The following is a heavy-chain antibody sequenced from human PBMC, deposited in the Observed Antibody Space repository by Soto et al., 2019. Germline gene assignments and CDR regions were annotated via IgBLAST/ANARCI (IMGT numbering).Heavy chain of an antibody. CDR3: AKSGVGVVPAAMDYYYYYYMDV. D-gene: IGHD2-2*01. CDR1: GFTFSSYA. Sequence: GGSLRLSCAASGFTFSSYAMSWVRQAPGKGLEWVSAISGSGGSTYYADSVKGRFTISRDNSKNTLYLQMNSLRAEDTAVYYCAKSGVGVVPAAMDYYYYYYMDVWGKGTTVTVSS. V-gene: IGHV3-23*01. CDR2: ISGSGGST. J-gene: IGHJ6*03.